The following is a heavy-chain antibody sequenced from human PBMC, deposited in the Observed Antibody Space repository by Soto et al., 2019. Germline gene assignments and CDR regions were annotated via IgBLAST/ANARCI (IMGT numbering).Heavy chain of an antibody. CDR1: GGSISSYY. CDR2: IYYSGST. Sequence: QVQLQESGPGLVKPSETLSLICTVSGGSISSYYWSWIRHPPGKGLEWIGYIYYSGSTNYNPSLKSRVTISVDTSKNQFSLKLSSVTAADTAVYYCARGKYSSGSSSLDPWGQGTLVTVSS. V-gene: IGHV4-59*01. J-gene: IGHJ5*02. CDR3: ARGKYSSGSSSLDP. D-gene: IGHD6-19*01.